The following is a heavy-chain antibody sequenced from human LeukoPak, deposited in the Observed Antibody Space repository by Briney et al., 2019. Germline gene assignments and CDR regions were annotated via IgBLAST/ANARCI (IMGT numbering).Heavy chain of an antibody. J-gene: IGHJ6*02. CDR2: ISYDGSNK. V-gene: IGHV3-30*04. D-gene: IGHD2-2*01. CDR3: ARDKSPSKYYYYGMDV. Sequence: GGSLRLSCAASGFTFSSYAMHWVRQAPGKGLEWVAFISYDGSNKYYADSVEGRFTISRDNSKNTLYLQMNSLRAEDTAVYYCARDKSPSKYYYYGMDVWGQGTTVTVSS. CDR1: GFTFSSYA.